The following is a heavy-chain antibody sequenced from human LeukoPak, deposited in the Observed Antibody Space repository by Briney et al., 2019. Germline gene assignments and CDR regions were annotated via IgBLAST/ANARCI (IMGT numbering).Heavy chain of an antibody. D-gene: IGHD1-26*01. J-gene: IGHJ6*02. Sequence: GGSLRLSCAASGFTFSSYAMHWVRQAPGKGLEWVAVISYDGSNKYYADSVKGRFTISRDNSKNTLYLQMNSLRAEDTAVYYCARASHQWELRLYGMDVWGQGTTVTVSS. CDR3: ARASHQWELRLYGMDV. CDR2: ISYDGSNK. V-gene: IGHV3-30-3*01. CDR1: GFTFSSYA.